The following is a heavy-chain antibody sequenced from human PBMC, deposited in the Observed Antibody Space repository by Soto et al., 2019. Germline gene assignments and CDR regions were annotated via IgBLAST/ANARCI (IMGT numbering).Heavy chain of an antibody. Sequence: WGSLRLSCAASGFTFISYAINLLRHTPGKGLEWVAVISYDGSNKYYADSVKGRFTISRDNSKNTLYLQMNSLRAEDTAVYYCARYYYYDSSGYSSGYFQHWGQGTLVTVSS. V-gene: IGHV3-30-3*01. CDR1: GFTFISYA. D-gene: IGHD3-22*01. J-gene: IGHJ1*01. CDR3: ARYYYYDSSGYSSGYFQH. CDR2: ISYDGSNK.